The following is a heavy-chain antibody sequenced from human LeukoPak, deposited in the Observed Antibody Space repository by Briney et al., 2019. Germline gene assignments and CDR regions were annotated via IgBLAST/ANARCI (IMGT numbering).Heavy chain of an antibody. CDR2: INPNSGDT. Sequence: ASVRLYCKASGYTFTGHYMHWVRQAPGQGLEWMGWINPNSGDTKYAQKFQGRVTMTRDTSISTAYMELTRLRSDDTAVYYCARYGSGSYYTLVSWGERSLVTVSS. CDR1: GYTFTGHY. CDR3: ARYGSGSYYTLVS. D-gene: IGHD3-10*01. V-gene: IGHV1-2*02. J-gene: IGHJ4*02.